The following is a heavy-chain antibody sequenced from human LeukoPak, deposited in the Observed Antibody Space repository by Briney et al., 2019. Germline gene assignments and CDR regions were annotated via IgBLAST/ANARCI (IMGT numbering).Heavy chain of an antibody. V-gene: IGHV1-2*02. J-gene: IGHJ5*02. D-gene: IGHD6-13*01. CDR2: INPNSGDT. CDR1: GYTFTDYY. Sequence: GASVKVSCKASGYTFTDYYMHWGRQAPGQGLEWMGWINPNSGDTNYAQKFQGRVTMTRDTSITTASMELRTLRSDDTAVYYCARDRQGLTAGASNWFDPWGQGTLVSVSS. CDR3: ARDRQGLTAGASNWFDP.